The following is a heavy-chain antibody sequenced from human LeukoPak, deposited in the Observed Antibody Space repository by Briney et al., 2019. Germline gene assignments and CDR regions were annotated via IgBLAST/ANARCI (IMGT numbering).Heavy chain of an antibody. CDR1: GGSISSSNW. J-gene: IGHJ6*03. CDR3: ARHYGSGRTRRDYYYYMDV. V-gene: IGHV4-4*02. D-gene: IGHD3-10*01. Sequence: SETLSLTCAVSGGSISSSNWWSWVRQPPGKGLEWIGEIYHSGSTNYNPSLKSRVTISVDKSKNQFSLKLSSVTAADTAVYYCARHYGSGRTRRDYYYYMDVWGKGTTVTVSS. CDR2: IYHSGST.